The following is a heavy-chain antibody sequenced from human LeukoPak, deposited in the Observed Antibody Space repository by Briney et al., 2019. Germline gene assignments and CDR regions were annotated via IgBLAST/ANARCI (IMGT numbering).Heavy chain of an antibody. D-gene: IGHD3-3*01. CDR2: IKSDGSGI. J-gene: IGHJ4*02. V-gene: IGHV3-74*03. CDR3: VRGQTIDY. Sequence: GGSLTLSCTTPGFAFSNYWMYCVRQAPGKGLEWVSRIKSDGSGITYSDAVEGRFTISRDNFKNTLYLQMNSLRDEDTAMYYCVRGQTIDYWGQGTLVTVSS. CDR1: GFAFSNYW.